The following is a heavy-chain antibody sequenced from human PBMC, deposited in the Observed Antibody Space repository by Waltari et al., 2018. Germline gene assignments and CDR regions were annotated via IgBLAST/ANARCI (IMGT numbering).Heavy chain of an antibody. CDR2: INWDGGSK. D-gene: IGHD6-6*01. V-gene: IGHV3-20*01. J-gene: IGHJ4*02. CDR3: ARDASYSSASALDY. Sequence: EVQLVVSGGGVVRPGGSLRPSCAASGFTFDDSDIRWVRPGPGKRLEWVSGINWDGGSKGYADSVKGRFTISRDKAKNSLYLQMNSLRAEDTALYHCARDASYSSASALDYWGQGTLVTVSS. CDR1: GFTFDDSD.